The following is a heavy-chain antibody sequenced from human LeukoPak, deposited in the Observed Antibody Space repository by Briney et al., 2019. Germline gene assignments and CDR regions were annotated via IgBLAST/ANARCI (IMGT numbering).Heavy chain of an antibody. D-gene: IGHD3-22*01. CDR3: AKGVSGYYYADDAFDI. Sequence: PGGSLRLSCAASGFTFSSYSMNWVRQAPGKGLEWVSYISSSSSTIYYADSVKGRFTISRDNAKNSLYLQMNSLRAEDTAIYYCAKGVSGYYYADDAFDIWGQGTMVTVSS. V-gene: IGHV3-48*04. CDR1: GFTFSSYS. CDR2: ISSSSSTI. J-gene: IGHJ3*02.